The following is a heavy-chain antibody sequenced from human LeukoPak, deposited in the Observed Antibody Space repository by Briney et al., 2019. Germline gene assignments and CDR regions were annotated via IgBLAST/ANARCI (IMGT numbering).Heavy chain of an antibody. CDR2: MYYSGST. V-gene: IGHV4-30-4*01. CDR3: ARPYYYDSRIDP. Sequence: SETLSLTCTVSGGSISSGDYYWRWIRQSPAKGLQWIAYMYYSGSTYYNPSLKSRVTMSADTSKNQLSLKLSSVTAADTAVYYCARPYYYDSRIDPWGQGILVTVSS. J-gene: IGHJ5*02. CDR1: GGSISSGDYY. D-gene: IGHD3-22*01.